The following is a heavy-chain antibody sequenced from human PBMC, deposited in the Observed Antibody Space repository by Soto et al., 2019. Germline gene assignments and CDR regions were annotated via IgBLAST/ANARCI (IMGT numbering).Heavy chain of an antibody. D-gene: IGHD7-27*01. Sequence: GGSLRLSCAASGFTFSSYSMNWVRQAPGKGLEWVSSISSSSSYIYYADSVKGRFTISRDNAKNSLYLQMNSLRAEDTAVYYCAREGTGDQYYYYYMDVWGKGTTVTVSS. CDR2: ISSSSSYI. CDR1: GFTFSSYS. V-gene: IGHV3-21*01. CDR3: AREGTGDQYYYYYMDV. J-gene: IGHJ6*03.